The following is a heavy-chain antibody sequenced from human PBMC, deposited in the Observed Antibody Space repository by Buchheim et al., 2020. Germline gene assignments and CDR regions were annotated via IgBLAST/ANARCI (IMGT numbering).Heavy chain of an antibody. J-gene: IGHJ5*02. D-gene: IGHD1-1*01. Sequence: EVQVVESGGGLVQPGGSLRLSCAASGFSFSSYWMSWVRQAPGKGPEWVANIKEDGSEEYYVDSVKARFSISRDNAKNSVYLQMNSLRAEDTAVYYCARGRGYFYSNEDNWPDNWGQGTL. CDR2: IKEDGSEE. CDR1: GFSFSSYW. CDR3: ARGRGYFYSNEDNWPDN. V-gene: IGHV3-7*01.